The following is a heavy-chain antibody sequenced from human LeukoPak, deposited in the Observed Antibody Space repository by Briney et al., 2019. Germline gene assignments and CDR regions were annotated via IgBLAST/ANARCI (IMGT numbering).Heavy chain of an antibody. Sequence: GRSLRLSCAASGFTFDDYAMHWVRQAPGKGLEWVSGISWNSGSIGYADSVKGRFTISRDNAKNSLYLQMNSLRAEDTAVYYCASDVGQQLGFGGQGTLVTVSS. D-gene: IGHD6-13*01. CDR2: ISWNSGSI. V-gene: IGHV3-9*01. CDR1: GFTFDDYA. CDR3: ASDVGQQLGF. J-gene: IGHJ4*02.